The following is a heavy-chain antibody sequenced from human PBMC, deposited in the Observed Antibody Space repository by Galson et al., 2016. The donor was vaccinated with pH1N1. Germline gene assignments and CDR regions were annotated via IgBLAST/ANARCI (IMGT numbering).Heavy chain of an antibody. J-gene: IGHJ4*02. CDR1: GYTFRDFG. D-gene: IGHD6-19*01. V-gene: IGHV1-18*01. CDR3: ARDRRGQYTSAWYVEQPFDY. CDR2: ISGYNGNT. Sequence: SVKVSCKASGYTFRDFGFSWLRQAPGQGLEWVGWISGYNGNTNYAQNLQGRVTMTTDTSTSTAYMELRSLTSDDTAVYYCARDRRGQYTSAWYVEQPFDYWGQGTLVTVSS.